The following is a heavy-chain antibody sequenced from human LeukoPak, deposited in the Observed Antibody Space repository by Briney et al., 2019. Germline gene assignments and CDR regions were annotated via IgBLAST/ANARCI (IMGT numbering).Heavy chain of an antibody. CDR1: VGSLSSYF. CDR2: IYYSGRT. CDR3: ARAQLDTTYYDILTGYNGPVNWFDP. V-gene: IGHV4-59*01. D-gene: IGHD3-9*01. J-gene: IGHJ5*02. Sequence: SETLSLTCTVSVGSLSSYFWSWIGQPPGHGVEWFGYIYYSGRTNSNPSLKSRVTISVDTSKNQFSLKLSSVTAADTAVYYCARAQLDTTYYDILTGYNGPVNWFDPWGQGTLVTVSS.